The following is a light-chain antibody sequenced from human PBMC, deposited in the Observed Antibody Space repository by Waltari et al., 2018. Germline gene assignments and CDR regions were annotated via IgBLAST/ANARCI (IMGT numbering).Light chain of an antibody. CDR1: QSVSSY. Sequence: EIVLTQSQATLSLSPGERATLSCRASQSVSSYLACYQQKPGQAPRLLIYDASNRATGIPARFSGSGSGTDFTLTISSLEPEDVAVYYCQQRSNWPPYMYTFGQGTKLEIK. CDR3: QQRSNWPPYMYT. CDR2: DAS. J-gene: IGKJ2*01. V-gene: IGKV3-11*01.